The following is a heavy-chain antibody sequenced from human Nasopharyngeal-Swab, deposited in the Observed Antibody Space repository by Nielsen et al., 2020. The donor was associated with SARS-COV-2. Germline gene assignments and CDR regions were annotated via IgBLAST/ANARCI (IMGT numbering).Heavy chain of an antibody. CDR2: ISYDGSNK. D-gene: IGHD5-18*01. CDR1: GFTFSRYA. J-gene: IGHJ4*02. V-gene: IGHV3-30-3*01. CDR3: ARDFATAMVILDY. Sequence: GESLKISCAASGFTFSRYAMHWARQAPGKGLEWVAVISYDGSNKYYADSVKGRFTISRDNSKNTLYLQMNSLRAEDTAVYYCARDFATAMVILDYWGQGTLVTVSS.